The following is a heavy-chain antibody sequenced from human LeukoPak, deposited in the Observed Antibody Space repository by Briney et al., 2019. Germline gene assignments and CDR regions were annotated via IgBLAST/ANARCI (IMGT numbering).Heavy chain of an antibody. CDR1: GYTFTSYY. V-gene: IGHV1-46*01. CDR2: INPSDGST. D-gene: IGHD3-10*01. CDR3: ARAYGSGNYYPFDY. Sequence: ASGKVSCKASGYTFTSYYMHWVRQAPGQGLEWMGIINPSDGSTSYAKKFQGRVTMTRDTSTSTVYRELSSLRSEDTAVYYCARAYGSGNYYPFDYWGQGTLVTVSS. J-gene: IGHJ4*02.